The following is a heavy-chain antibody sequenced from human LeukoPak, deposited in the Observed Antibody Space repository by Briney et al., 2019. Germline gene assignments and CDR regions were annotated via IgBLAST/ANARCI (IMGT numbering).Heavy chain of an antibody. J-gene: IGHJ4*02. Sequence: SETVSLTCGVSGGSISNTNWWSWVRQPPGQGLEWIGEISLTGLTHHNPSLESRVTVSLDKHKNQLSLNLTSETAAHTAVYYCSRENGAFSPFGYWGQGALVTVLS. V-gene: IGHV4-4*02. CDR2: ISLTGLT. D-gene: IGHD2-8*01. CDR3: SRENGAFSPFGY. CDR1: GGSISNTNW.